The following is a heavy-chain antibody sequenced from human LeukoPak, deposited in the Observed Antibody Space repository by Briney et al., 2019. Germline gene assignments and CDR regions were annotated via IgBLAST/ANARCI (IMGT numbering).Heavy chain of an antibody. CDR2: INHSGST. CDR1: GGSFSGYY. D-gene: IGHD5-18*01. J-gene: IGHJ3*02. CDR3: ARASKGGYSYVRRAFDI. Sequence: KPSETLSLTCAVYGGSFSGYYWSWIRQPPGKGLEWIGEINHSGSTNYNPSLKSRVTISVDTSKNQFSLKLSSVTAADMAVYYCARASKGGYSYVRRAFDIWGQGTMVTVSS. V-gene: IGHV4-34*01.